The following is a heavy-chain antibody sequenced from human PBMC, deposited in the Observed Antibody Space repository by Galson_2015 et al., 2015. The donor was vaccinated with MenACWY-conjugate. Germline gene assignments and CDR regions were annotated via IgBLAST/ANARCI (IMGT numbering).Heavy chain of an antibody. CDR1: GGSASSSGYY. D-gene: IGHD3-3*01. Sequence: QVQLQESGPGLVRPSETLSLTCTVSGGSASSSGYYWTWIRQPPGKGLEWIGLIYDSVTTKYNPSLKGRVTISLDTSKNQVSLKLSSVTAADTAVYYCARGFSYWGQGTLVTVSS. J-gene: IGHJ4*02. CDR3: ARGFSY. CDR2: IYDSVTT. V-gene: IGHV4-61*08.